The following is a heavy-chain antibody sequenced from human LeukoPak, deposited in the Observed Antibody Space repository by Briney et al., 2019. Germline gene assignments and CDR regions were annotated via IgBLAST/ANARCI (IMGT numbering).Heavy chain of an antibody. CDR1: GYTFTGYY. CDR3: ARDHEYYYGSGSYYPGGCDY. CDR2: INPSGGST. J-gene: IGHJ4*02. Sequence: ASVKVSFKASGYTFTGYYMHWVRQAPGQGLEWMGIINPSGGSTSYAQKFQGRVTMTRDTSTSTVYMELSSLRSEDTAVYYCARDHEYYYGSGSYYPGGCDYWGQGTLVTVS. V-gene: IGHV1-46*01. D-gene: IGHD3-10*01.